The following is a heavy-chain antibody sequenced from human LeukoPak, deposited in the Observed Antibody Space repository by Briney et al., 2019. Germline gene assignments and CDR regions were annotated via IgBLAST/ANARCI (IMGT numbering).Heavy chain of an antibody. CDR3: ARDLPRYYDSSGYFGY. D-gene: IGHD3-22*01. J-gene: IGHJ4*02. V-gene: IGHV1-2*02. Sequence: ASVKVSCKASGYTFTGYYMHWVRQAPGQGLEWMGWINPNSGGTNYAQKFQGRVTMTRDTSISTAYMELSRLRSDDTAVYYCARDLPRYYDSSGYFGYWGQGTLVTISS. CDR2: INPNSGGT. CDR1: GYTFTGYY.